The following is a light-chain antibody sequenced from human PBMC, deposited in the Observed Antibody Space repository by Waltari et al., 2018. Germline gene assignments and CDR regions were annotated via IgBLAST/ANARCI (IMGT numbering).Light chain of an antibody. V-gene: IGKV3-11*01. CDR1: QSVSSY. J-gene: IGKJ4*01. CDR2: DAS. Sequence: EIVLTQSPATLSLSPGERATLSCRATQSVSSYLAWYQQRPGQAPRLLIHDASSRATGIPARFTGSGSETDFTLTISSLEPEDFAVYYCQQRSKWPLTFGGGTKVEIK. CDR3: QQRSKWPLT.